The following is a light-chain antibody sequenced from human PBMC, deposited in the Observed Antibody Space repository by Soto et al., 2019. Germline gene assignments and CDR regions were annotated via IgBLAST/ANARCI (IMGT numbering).Light chain of an antibody. CDR3: QQAHTFPYT. J-gene: IGKJ2*01. CDR2: AAS. CDR1: QGISSL. Sequence: DLQMTQSPSSVSASVGDRVTITCRASQGISSLLAWYQQRPGIAPKLLIYAASRLQSGVTSRFSGSGSGTDFTLTISSLQPEDFATYYCQQAHTFPYTFGQGTNLEIK. V-gene: IGKV1-12*01.